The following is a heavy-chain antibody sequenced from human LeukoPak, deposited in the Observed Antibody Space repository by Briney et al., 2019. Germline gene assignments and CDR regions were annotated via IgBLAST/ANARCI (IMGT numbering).Heavy chain of an antibody. CDR1: GGSISSGNW. CDR3: GERDDAFDI. CDR2: IYHTGSA. V-gene: IGHV4-4*02. D-gene: IGHD1-26*01. J-gene: IGHJ3*02. Sequence: KTSETLSLTCTVSGGSISSGNWWNWVRQSPGKGLEWIGEIYHTGSANYNPSLKSRVTISVDKSKNQFSLKLNSVTAADTAVYYCGERDDAFDIWGQGTMVTVSP.